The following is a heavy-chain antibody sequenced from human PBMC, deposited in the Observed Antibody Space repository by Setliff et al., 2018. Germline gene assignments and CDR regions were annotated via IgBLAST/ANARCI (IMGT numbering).Heavy chain of an antibody. CDR2: IKSDGSST. CDR3: TRTGVLGATTSRYFDL. Sequence: SLKISCAASGFTFSSYWMHWVRQAPGKGLVWVSRIKSDGSSTNYADSVKGRFTISRDNAKNTLYLQMNSLRAEDTAVYYCTRTGVLGATTSRYFDLWGRGTLVTVSS. D-gene: IGHD1-26*01. J-gene: IGHJ2*01. V-gene: IGHV3-74*01. CDR1: GFTFSSYW.